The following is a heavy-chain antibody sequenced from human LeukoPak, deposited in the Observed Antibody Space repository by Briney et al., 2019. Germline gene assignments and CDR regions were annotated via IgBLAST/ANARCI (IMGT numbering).Heavy chain of an antibody. CDR3: AKIPGCSGGSCYFTGVDY. CDR2: ISHDGSEK. V-gene: IGHV3-7*03. CDR1: AFTFSDHW. D-gene: IGHD2-15*01. Sequence: GGSLRLSCTASAFTFSDHWMHWVRQAPGKGLEWVAIISHDGSEKSYVDSVKGRFTISRDNSKNTLYLQMNSLRAEDTAVYYCAKIPGCSGGSCYFTGVDYWGQGTLVTVSS. J-gene: IGHJ4*02.